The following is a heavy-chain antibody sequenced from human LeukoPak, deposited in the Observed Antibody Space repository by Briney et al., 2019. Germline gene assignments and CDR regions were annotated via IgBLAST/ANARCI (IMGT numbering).Heavy chain of an antibody. CDR3: AWGNNGVVVVRGYYYLDV. D-gene: IGHD3-22*01. CDR1: GGTFSSYA. Sequence: SVKVSCKASGGTFSSYAISWVRQAPGQGLEWMGGIIPIFGTANYAQNFQGRSTITADESTSTAYMEMSSLRYEDTAAYSCAWGNNGVVVVRGYYYLDVWGKGTPVTISS. CDR2: IIPIFGTA. V-gene: IGHV1-69*01. J-gene: IGHJ6*03.